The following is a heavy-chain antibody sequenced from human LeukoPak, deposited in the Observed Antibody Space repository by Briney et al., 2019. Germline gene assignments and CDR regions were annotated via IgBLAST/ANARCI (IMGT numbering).Heavy chain of an antibody. V-gene: IGHV3-48*03. CDR1: GYPFSSYE. CDR2: IGSSGSTI. J-gene: IGHJ4*02. CDR3: ARGVRLLWFGEPLFGHDY. Sequence: GGSLRPSCAASGYPFSSYEVKWVRGARGGGVGGGSYIGSSGSTIYYADSVKGRSTLSRDNAKNTLDLQMNSLRAEDTAVYYCARGVRLLWFGEPLFGHDYWGQGTLVTVSS. D-gene: IGHD3-10*01.